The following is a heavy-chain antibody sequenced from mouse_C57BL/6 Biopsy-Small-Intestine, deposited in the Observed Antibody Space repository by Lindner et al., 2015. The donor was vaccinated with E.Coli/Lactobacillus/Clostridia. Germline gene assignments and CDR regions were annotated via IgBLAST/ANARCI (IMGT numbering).Heavy chain of an antibody. D-gene: IGHD2-5*01. Sequence: VQLQESGAELAKPGASVKLACKASGFTFTTYWMHWVKQRPGQGLEWIGYINPSSAYTECNQKFKDKATLTADKSSSTAYMQLNSLTYEDSAVYYCVRYSNDYFDYWGQGTTLTVSS. CDR3: VRYSNDYFDY. J-gene: IGHJ2*01. CDR2: INPSSAYT. V-gene: IGHV1-7*01. CDR1: GFTFTTYW.